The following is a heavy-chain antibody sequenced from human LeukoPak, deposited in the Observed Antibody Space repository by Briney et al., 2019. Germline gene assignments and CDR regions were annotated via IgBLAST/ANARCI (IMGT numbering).Heavy chain of an antibody. J-gene: IGHJ6*03. Sequence: SETLSLTCTVSGGSISSYYWSWIRQPPGKGLEWIGYIYYSGSTNYNPSLKSRVTISVDTSKNQFSLKLSSVTAADTAVYYCARERPSGLLGYYYYYMDVWGKGTTVTISS. CDR2: IYYSGST. D-gene: IGHD2-8*02. CDR1: GGSISSYY. CDR3: ARERPSGLLGYYYYYMDV. V-gene: IGHV4-59*01.